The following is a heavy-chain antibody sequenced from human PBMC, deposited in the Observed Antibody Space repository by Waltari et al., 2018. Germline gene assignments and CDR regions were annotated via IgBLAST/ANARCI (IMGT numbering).Heavy chain of an antibody. CDR1: GGTFSSYA. CDR2: IIPIFGTA. V-gene: IGHV1-69*01. Sequence: QVQLVQSGAEVKKPGSSVKVSCKASGGTFSSYAISWVRQAPGQGLEWMGGIIPIFGTANSAQKCQGRVTITADESTSTAYMELSSLRSEDTAVYYCAGRFYGDYVGYYYYGMDVWGQGTTVTVSS. J-gene: IGHJ6*02. D-gene: IGHD4-17*01. CDR3: AGRFYGDYVGYYYYGMDV.